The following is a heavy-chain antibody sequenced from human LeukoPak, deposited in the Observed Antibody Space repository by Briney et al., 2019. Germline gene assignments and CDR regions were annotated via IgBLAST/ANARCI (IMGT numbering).Heavy chain of an antibody. CDR1: GDTFIRYG. D-gene: IGHD1-7*01. J-gene: IGHJ4*02. V-gene: IGHV1-18*01. CDR2: ISTGNGNT. CDR3: ARANNWNYALGY. Sequence: ASVKVSCKASGDTFIRYGISWVRQAPGQGLEWMGWISTGNGNTNYGQKFQGRVTMTTDTSTGTAYMELRSLRSDDTAMYYCARANNWNYALGYWGQGALVTVSS.